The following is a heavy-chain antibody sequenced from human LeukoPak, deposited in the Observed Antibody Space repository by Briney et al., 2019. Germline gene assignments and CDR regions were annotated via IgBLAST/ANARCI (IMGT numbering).Heavy chain of an antibody. J-gene: IGHJ4*02. CDR1: GGSISSGSYY. CDR3: ARLWRAAIDY. Sequence: PSQTLSLTCTVSGGSISSGSYYWSWIRQPAGKGLEWIGRIYTSGSTNYNPSLKSRVTISVDTSKNQFSLKLSSVTAADTAVYYCARLWRAAIDYGGLGILATVSS. V-gene: IGHV4-61*02. D-gene: IGHD1-1*01. CDR2: IYTSGST.